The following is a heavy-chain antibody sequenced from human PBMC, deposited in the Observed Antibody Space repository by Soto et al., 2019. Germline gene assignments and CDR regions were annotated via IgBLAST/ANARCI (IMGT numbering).Heavy chain of an antibody. V-gene: IGHV3-30*18. J-gene: IGHJ5*02. CDR3: AKDSYDYIWGSYRPGEDWFDP. CDR1: GFTFSSYG. D-gene: IGHD3-16*02. CDR2: ISYDGSNK. Sequence: GGSLRLSCAASGFTFSSYGMHWVRQAPGKGLEWVAVISYDGSNKYYADSVKGRFTISRDNSKNTLYLQMNSLRAEDTAVYYCAKDSYDYIWGSYRPGEDWFDPWGQGTLVTVSS.